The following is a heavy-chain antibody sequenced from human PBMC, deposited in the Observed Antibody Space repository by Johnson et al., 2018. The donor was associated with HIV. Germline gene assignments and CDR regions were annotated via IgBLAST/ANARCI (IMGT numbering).Heavy chain of an antibody. V-gene: IGHV3-20*04. J-gene: IGHJ3*02. CDR1: GFTFDDCG. CDR3: ARWIRYCGGDCYDVFDI. D-gene: IGHD2-21*02. CDR2: INWNGGST. Sequence: EQLVESGGGVVRPGGSLRLSCAASGFTFDDCGMSWVRQGPGKGLEWVSGINWNGGSTGYADYVKGRFTLSRDNAKNSLYLQMNSLRAEDTALYYCARWIRYCGGDCYDVFDIWGQGTMVTVSS.